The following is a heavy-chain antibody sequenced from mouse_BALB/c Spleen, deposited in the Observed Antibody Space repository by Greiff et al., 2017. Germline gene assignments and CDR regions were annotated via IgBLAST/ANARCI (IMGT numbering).Heavy chain of an antibody. CDR3: ARYGNYGGYYAMDY. D-gene: IGHD2-1*01. J-gene: IGHJ4*01. Sequence: DLVKPGASVKLSCKASGYTFTSYWINWIKQRPGQGLEWIGRIAPGSGSTYYNEMFKGKATLTVDTSSSTAYIQLSSLSSEDSAVYFCARYGNYGGYYAMDYWGQGTSVTVSS. CDR1: GYTFTSYW. V-gene: IGHV1S41*01. CDR2: IAPGSGST.